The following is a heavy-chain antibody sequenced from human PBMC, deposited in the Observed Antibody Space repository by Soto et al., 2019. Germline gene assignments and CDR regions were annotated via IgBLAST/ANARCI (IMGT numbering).Heavy chain of an antibody. V-gene: IGHV3-23*01. CDR1: GFTFSGYA. CDR2: ISGSGDST. J-gene: IGHJ3*02. CDR3: ANWRSAFDI. Sequence: EVQLLESGGGLVHPGGSLRLSCAASGFTFSGYAMSWVRQAPGKGLEWVSGISGSGDSTYYADPVKGRFTISRDNSRDTLYLQMNSLRAEDTAVYYCANWRSAFDIWGQGTMVTVSS.